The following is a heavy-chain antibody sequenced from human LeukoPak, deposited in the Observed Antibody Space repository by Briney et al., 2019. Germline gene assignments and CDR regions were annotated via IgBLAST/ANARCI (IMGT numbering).Heavy chain of an antibody. D-gene: IGHD5-24*01. CDR2: INPSGGST. CDR1: GYTFTSYY. CDR3: ARGLGGEMATMLGPAFDY. Sequence: ASVKVSCKASGYTFTSYYIHWVRQAPGQGLEWMGLINPSGGSTNYAQKFQGRVTMTRDMSTSTVYMELSSLRSEDTAVYYCARGLGGEMATMLGPAFDYWGQGTLVTVSS. J-gene: IGHJ4*02. V-gene: IGHV1-46*01.